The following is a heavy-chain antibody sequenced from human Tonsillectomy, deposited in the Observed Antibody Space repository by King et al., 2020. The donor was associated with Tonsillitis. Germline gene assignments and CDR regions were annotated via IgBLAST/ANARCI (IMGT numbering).Heavy chain of an antibody. CDR1: GYSFTNYW. Sequence: QLVQSGAEVKKPGESLKISCKDSGYSFTNYWIGWVRQMPGKGLEWMGIIYPGDSDATYSPSFQGQVTISADKSISPAYLQWSNLKASDTAIYYCASRDDSGDYVVAFDIWGQRTLVTVSA. CDR3: ASRDDSGDYVVAFDI. V-gene: IGHV5-51*01. D-gene: IGHD4-17*01. CDR2: IYPGDSDA. J-gene: IGHJ3*02.